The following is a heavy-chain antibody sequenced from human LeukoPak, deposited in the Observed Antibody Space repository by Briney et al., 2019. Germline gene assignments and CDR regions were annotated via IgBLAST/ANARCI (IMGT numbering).Heavy chain of an antibody. CDR3: AKHQYSSGWFLNY. Sequence: PGGSLRLSCAASGSTFSNSAMSWVRQTPGKGLEWVSAIGGSGGSTYYADSVKGRFTISRDNSKNTLYLQMNSLRAEDTALYYCAKHQYSSGWFLNYWGQGTLVTVSS. V-gene: IGHV3-23*01. CDR1: GSTFSNSA. CDR2: IGGSGGST. D-gene: IGHD6-19*01. J-gene: IGHJ4*02.